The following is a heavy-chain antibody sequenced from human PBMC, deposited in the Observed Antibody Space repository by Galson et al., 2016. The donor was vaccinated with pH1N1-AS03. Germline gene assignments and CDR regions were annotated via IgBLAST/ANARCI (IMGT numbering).Heavy chain of an antibody. CDR3: AGDEGFANGINV. J-gene: IGHJ6*02. CDR2: IHPGGDT. D-gene: IGHD3-3*01. V-gene: IGHV3-66*02. Sequence: LSCAATGFTVSSGYHMSWVRQAPGKGLEWGSVIHPGGDTYNADSAKGRFTISRDNFENMVYLQMNSLRPEDTAVYYCAGDEGFANGINVWGQGTTVTVSS. CDR1: GFTVSSGY.